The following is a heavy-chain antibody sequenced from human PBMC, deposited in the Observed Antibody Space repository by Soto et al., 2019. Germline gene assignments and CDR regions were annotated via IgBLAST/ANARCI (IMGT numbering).Heavy chain of an antibody. V-gene: IGHV3-30-3*01. D-gene: IGHD6-19*01. CDR2: ISYDGSNK. CDR3: ARDIPPRDSGWYGYYYYYGMDV. J-gene: IGHJ6*02. CDR1: GFTFSRYA. Sequence: QVQLVESGGGVVQPGRSLRLSCAASGFTFSRYAMHWVRQAPGKGLEWVAVISYDGSNKYYADSVKGRFTISRDNSKNTLYLQMNSLRAEDTAVYYCARDIPPRDSGWYGYYYYYGMDVWGQGPTVTVSS.